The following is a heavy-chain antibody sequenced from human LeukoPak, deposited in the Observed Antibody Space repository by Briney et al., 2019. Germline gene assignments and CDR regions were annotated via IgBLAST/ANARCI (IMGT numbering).Heavy chain of an antibody. CDR2: ITGSGGST. CDR1: GFTFSNYA. D-gene: IGHD3-10*01. CDR3: AKGSRGTYPYYFDY. J-gene: IGHJ4*02. Sequence: GGSLRLSSAASGFTFSNYAMAWVRQAPGKGLEWVSAITGSGGSTYYADSMKGRFTISRDDSKNTLYVQLTSLRAEDTAVYYCAKGSRGTYPYYFDYWGQRALVTVFS. V-gene: IGHV3-23*01.